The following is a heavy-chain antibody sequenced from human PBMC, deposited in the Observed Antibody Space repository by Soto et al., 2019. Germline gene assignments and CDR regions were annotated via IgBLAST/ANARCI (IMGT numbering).Heavy chain of an antibody. J-gene: IGHJ4*02. Sequence: QVQLVQSGAEVKKPGSSVKVSCKASGGTFSSYTISWVRQAPGQGLEWMGRIIPILGIANYAQKFQGRVTITADKSTSKAYMELSSLRAEDTAVYYCARVDSGYDREYWGQGTLVTVSS. CDR1: GGTFSSYT. CDR3: ARVDSGYDREY. CDR2: IIPILGIA. D-gene: IGHD5-12*01. V-gene: IGHV1-69*02.